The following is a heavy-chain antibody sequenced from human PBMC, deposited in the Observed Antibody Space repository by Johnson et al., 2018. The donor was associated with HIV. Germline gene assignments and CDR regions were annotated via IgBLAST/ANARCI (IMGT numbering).Heavy chain of an antibody. J-gene: IGHJ3*02. CDR2: ISWNSDTL. V-gene: IGHV3-9*01. CDR1: GFTFEDYA. Sequence: VQLVESGGTLVQPDRSLRLSCASSGFTFEDYAMHWVRQGPGKGLEWVSGISWNSDTLVYADSVKGRFTISRDNADNSLHLQMNSLRPEDTALYYCARDLSRRAIYSGAFDIWGQGTMVTASS. CDR3: ARDLSRRAIYSGAFDI. D-gene: IGHD2-15*01.